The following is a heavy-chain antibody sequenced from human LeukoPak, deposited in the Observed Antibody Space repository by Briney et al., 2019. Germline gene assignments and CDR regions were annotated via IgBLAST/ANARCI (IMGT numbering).Heavy chain of an antibody. J-gene: IGHJ4*02. CDR3: ARAGGYLLYFDS. V-gene: IGHV4-59*08. D-gene: IGHD5-12*01. Sequence: KPSETLSLTRTVSGGSISSYYWNWIRQPPGKGLEWIGYIYYGGSTNYNPSLKSRVTISVDTSKNEFSLKLNSVTAADTAVYYCARAGGYLLYFDSWGQGTLATVSS. CDR1: GGSISSYY. CDR2: IYYGGST.